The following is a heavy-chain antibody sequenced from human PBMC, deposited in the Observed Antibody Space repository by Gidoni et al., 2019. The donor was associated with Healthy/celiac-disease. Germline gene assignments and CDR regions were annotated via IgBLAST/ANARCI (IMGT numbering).Heavy chain of an antibody. CDR1: GYTFTGYY. Sequence: QAQLVQSGAEVKTPGASVKVSCKASGYTFTGYYMHWVRQAPGQGLEWMGWINPNSGGTNYAQKFQGRVTMTRDTSISTAYMELSRLRSDDTAVYYCARAQYSSSRDNWFDPWGQGTLVTVSS. CDR3: ARAQYSSSRDNWFDP. J-gene: IGHJ5*02. D-gene: IGHD6-13*01. CDR2: INPNSGGT. V-gene: IGHV1-2*02.